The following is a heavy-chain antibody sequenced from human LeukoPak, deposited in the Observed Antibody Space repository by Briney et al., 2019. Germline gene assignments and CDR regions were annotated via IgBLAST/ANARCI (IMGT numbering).Heavy chain of an antibody. CDR2: ISSSSYI. V-gene: IGHV3-21*01. D-gene: IGHD1-26*01. CDR1: GFTFSSYS. Sequence: GGSLRLSCAASGFTFSSYSMNWVRQAPGKGLEWVSSISSSSYIYYADSVEGRFTISRDNAKNSLYLQMNSLRAEDTAVYYCARGGVGANHIDYWGQGTLVTVSS. CDR3: ARGGVGANHIDY. J-gene: IGHJ4*02.